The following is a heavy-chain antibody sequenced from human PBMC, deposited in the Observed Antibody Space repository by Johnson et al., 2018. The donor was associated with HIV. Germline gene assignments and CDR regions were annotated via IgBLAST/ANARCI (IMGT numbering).Heavy chain of an antibody. CDR2: IRYDGSNK. V-gene: IGHV3-30*02. Sequence: QMQLVESGGGVVQPGGSLRLSCAASGFTFSSYGMPWVRQAPVKGLEWVAFIRYDGSNKYYADSVKGRLTISRDNAKNTLFLQMNSLRDEDTALYHCARGDGSGSTGAFDIWGQGTMVTVSS. CDR1: GFTFSSYG. D-gene: IGHD3-10*01. J-gene: IGHJ3*02. CDR3: ARGDGSGSTGAFDI.